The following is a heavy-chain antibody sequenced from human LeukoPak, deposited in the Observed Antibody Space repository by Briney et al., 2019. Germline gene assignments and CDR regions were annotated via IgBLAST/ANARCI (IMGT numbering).Heavy chain of an antibody. CDR1: GFTFSSCC. V-gene: IGHV3-74*01. Sequence: GESLRLSCAASGFTFSSCCMHWVRQAPGNGLVWVSRINSDGSGTDYADSVKGRFSISRDNAKKTVYLQMNSLRAEDTAVYYCASLVGGYYPPVEGFDIWGQGTMVTVSS. J-gene: IGHJ3*02. CDR3: ASLVGGYYPPVEGFDI. D-gene: IGHD3-3*01. CDR2: INSDGSGT.